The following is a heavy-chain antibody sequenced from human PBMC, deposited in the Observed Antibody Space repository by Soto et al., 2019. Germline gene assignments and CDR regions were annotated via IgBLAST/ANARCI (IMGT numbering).Heavy chain of an antibody. CDR2: INPNSGGT. CDR3: ARGLITFGGVFKGDWFDP. D-gene: IGHD3-16*01. V-gene: IGHV1-2*04. CDR1: GYTFTGYY. Sequence: ASVKVSFKASGYTFTGYYMHWVRQAPGQGLEWMGWINPNSGGTNYAQKFQGWVTMTRDTSISTAYMELSRLRSDDTAVYYCARGLITFGGVFKGDWFDPWGQGTLVTVSS. J-gene: IGHJ5*02.